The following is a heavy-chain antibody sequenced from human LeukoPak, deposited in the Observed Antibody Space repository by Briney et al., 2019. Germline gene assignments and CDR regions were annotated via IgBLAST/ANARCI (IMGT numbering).Heavy chain of an antibody. CDR1: GYTFTSFY. CDR3: ARGPMGGNYDI. Sequence: ASVKASCKASGYTFTSFYIHWVRQAPGQGLEWLGVMNPNGGSTSYSQRFKGRVTMTRDTSTSTVYMELSSLRSEDTALYYCARGPMGGNYDIWGQGIMVTVSS. J-gene: IGHJ3*02. CDR2: MNPNGGST. V-gene: IGHV1-46*01. D-gene: IGHD1-7*01.